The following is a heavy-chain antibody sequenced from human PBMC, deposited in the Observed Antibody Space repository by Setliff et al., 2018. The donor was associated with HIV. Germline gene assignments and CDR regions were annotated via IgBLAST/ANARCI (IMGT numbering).Heavy chain of an antibody. CDR3: ARDRNSYGYPEWYFDL. V-gene: IGHV1-69*13. CDR1: ADTFSSYA. Sequence: SVKVSCKASADTFSSYAISWVRQAPGQGLEWMGGIIPIFGTTNYAQKFQGRVTITADESTSTAYMELSSLTSEDTAVYYCARDRNSYGYPEWYFDLWGRGTLVTVSS. D-gene: IGHD5-18*01. CDR2: IIPIFGTT. J-gene: IGHJ2*01.